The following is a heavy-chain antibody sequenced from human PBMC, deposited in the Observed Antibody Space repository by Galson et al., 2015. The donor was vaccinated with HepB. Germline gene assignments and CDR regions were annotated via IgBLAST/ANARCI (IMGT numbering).Heavy chain of an antibody. CDR3: ARVGWAGSYPD. V-gene: IGHV1-69*02. D-gene: IGHD3-10*01. CDR1: GGTFSSYS. J-gene: IGHJ4*02. Sequence: SGGTFSSYSISWVRQAPGQGLEWMGRIIPILGIANYAQKFQGRVTITADKSTSTAYMELGSLRSEDTAVYYCARVGWAGSYPDWGQGTLVTVSS. CDR2: IIPILGIA.